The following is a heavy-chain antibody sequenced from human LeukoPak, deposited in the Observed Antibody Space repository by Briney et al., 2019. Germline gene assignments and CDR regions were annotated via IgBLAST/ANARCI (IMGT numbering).Heavy chain of an antibody. CDR1: GGTFSSYA. V-gene: IGHV1-69*13. Sequence: GASVKVSCKASGGTFSSYAISWVRQAPGQGLEWMEGIIPIFGTANYAQKFQGRVTITADESTSTAYMELSSLRSEDTAVYYCAAEDDFLTGYYDFDYWGQGTVVTVSS. CDR3: AAEDDFLTGYYDFDY. D-gene: IGHD3-9*01. J-gene: IGHJ4*02. CDR2: IIPIFGTA.